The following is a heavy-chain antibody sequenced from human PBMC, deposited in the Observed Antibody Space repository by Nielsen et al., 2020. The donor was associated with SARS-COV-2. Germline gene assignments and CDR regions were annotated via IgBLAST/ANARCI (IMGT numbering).Heavy chain of an antibody. Sequence: ASVKVSCKASGYTFVSYGISWVRQAPGQRLEWMGWMSAADGRTTYSQKFQGRVTTTRDTSATTVYLELSSLTSEDTAVYYCARDTGNWYMDVWGKGTTVTVSS. CDR1: GYTFVSYG. J-gene: IGHJ6*04. V-gene: IGHV1-3*01. D-gene: IGHD6-13*01. CDR2: MSAADGRT. CDR3: ARDTGNWYMDV.